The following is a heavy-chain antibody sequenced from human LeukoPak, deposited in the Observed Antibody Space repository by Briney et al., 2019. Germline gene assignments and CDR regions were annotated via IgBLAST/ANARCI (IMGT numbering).Heavy chain of an antibody. J-gene: IGHJ5*02. V-gene: IGHV1-8*01. CDR3: ARGQSRDYDFWSGYPGGNWFDP. D-gene: IGHD3-3*01. CDR2: MNPNSGNT. Sequence: ASVKVSCKASGYTFTSYDINWVRQATGQGLEWMGWMNPNSGNTGYAQKFQGRVTMTRNTSISTAYMELSSLRSEDTAVYYCARGQSRDYDFWSGYPGGNWFDPWGQGTLVTVSS. CDR1: GYTFTSYD.